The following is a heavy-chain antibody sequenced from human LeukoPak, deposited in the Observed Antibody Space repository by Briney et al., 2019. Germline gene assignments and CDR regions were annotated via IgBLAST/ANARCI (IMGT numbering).Heavy chain of an antibody. CDR1: GYTFSVTGQG. V-gene: IGHV1-2*02. Sequence: ASVNVSCNASGYTFSVTGQGLDWLRQAPGQGRECMVCIYPNNGATAYAQQFQGRVAMTRDTAINTAYMQLSRLRHDHTALYYCARDGPAQMVDFHHWGQGALVTVSS. CDR3: ARDGPAQMVDFHH. J-gene: IGHJ1*01. CDR2: IYPNNGAT. D-gene: IGHD3-10*01.